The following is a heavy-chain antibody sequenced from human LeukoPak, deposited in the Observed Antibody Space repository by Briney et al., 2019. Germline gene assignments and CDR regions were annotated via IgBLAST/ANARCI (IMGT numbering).Heavy chain of an antibody. CDR1: GFTFSSYW. V-gene: IGHV3-74*01. Sequence: PGGSLRLSCAAAGFTFSSYWMHWVRQAPGKGLVWVSRINTDGSSTSYADSVKGRFNISRDNAKNTLYLQMNSLRAEDTAVYYCGRESGIAAALDLWGQGTLVTVSS. CDR2: INTDGSST. D-gene: IGHD6-13*01. J-gene: IGHJ5*02. CDR3: GRESGIAAALDL.